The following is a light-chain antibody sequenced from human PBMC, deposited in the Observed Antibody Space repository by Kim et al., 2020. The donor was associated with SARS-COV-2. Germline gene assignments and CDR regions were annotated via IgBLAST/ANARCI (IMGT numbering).Light chain of an antibody. CDR2: AVT. V-gene: IGLV2-11*01. J-gene: IGLJ3*02. CDR3: SSYADSSSLL. CDR1: SSDVGGYNY. Sequence: QSALTQPRSLSGSPGQSVTISCTGTSSDVGGYNYVSWYQLYPGKAPKLMIYAVTERPSGVPDRFSGSKSGNTAFLTISGLQAEDEADYYCSSYADSSSLLFGGGTKVTVL.